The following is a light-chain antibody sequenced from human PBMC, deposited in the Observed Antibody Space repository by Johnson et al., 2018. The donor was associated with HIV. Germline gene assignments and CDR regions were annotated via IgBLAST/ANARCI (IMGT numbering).Light chain of an antibody. Sequence: QSILTQPPSVSAAPGQKVTISCSGSSSNIGNNYVSWYQQLPGTAPKLLIYENNKRPSGIPDRFSGSKSGTSATLGITGLQTGDEADYYCGTWDSLLSAYVFRTGTTVTVL. CDR2: ENN. CDR3: GTWDSLLSAYV. V-gene: IGLV1-51*02. J-gene: IGLJ1*01. CDR1: SSNIGNNY.